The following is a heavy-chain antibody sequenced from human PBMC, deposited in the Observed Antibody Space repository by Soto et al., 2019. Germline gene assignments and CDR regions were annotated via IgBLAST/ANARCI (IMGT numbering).Heavy chain of an antibody. Sequence: GESLKISCAASGFTFSSYAMHWVRQAPGKGLEWVAVISYDGSNKYYADSVKGRFTISRDNSKNTLYLQMNSLRAEDTAVYYCAANRYEFDPWGQGTLVTVSS. CDR2: ISYDGSNK. D-gene: IGHD3-9*01. CDR3: AANRYEFDP. CDR1: GFTFSSYA. J-gene: IGHJ5*02. V-gene: IGHV3-30-3*01.